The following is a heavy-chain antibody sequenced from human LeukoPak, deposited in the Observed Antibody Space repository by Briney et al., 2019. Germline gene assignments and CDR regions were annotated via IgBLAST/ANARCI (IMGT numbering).Heavy chain of an antibody. CDR1: GFTFSSYS. CDR2: ISSSSSYI. CDR3: ARFSGGDYYMDV. J-gene: IGHJ6*03. D-gene: IGHD1-26*01. Sequence: GGSLRLSCAASGFTFSSYSMNGVRQAPGKGLEWVSSISSSSSYIYYADSVKGRFTISRDNAKNSLYLQMNSLRAEDTAVYYCARFSGGDYYMDVWGKGTTVTVSS. V-gene: IGHV3-21*01.